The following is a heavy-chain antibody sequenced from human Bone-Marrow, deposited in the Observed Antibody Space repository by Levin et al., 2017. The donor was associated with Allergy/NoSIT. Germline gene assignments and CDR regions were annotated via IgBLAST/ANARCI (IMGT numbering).Heavy chain of an antibody. CDR2: MGARGSL. J-gene: IGHJ4*02. Sequence: GGSLRLSCVGSSEMFRNYEMTWVRLVPGKGLEWISNMGARGSLSYADSVKGRFTVSRDNDKNTLYLHMNRLRVDDTALYYCADLYCSSGTCFFDYWGRGTQVTVSS. CDR1: SEMFRNYE. D-gene: IGHD2-15*01. V-gene: IGHV3-48*03. CDR3: ADLYCSSGTCFFDY.